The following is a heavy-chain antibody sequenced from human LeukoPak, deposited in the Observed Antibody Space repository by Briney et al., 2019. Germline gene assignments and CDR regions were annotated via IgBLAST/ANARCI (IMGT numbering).Heavy chain of an antibody. CDR1: GGSISGTLYY. J-gene: IGHJ6*02. V-gene: IGHV4-61*05. Sequence: SETLSLTCTVSGGSISGTLYYWGWIRQPPGKGLEGFGYIYYSGSTNYNLSLKSRVTISVDTSKNQFSRKLSSVTAADTAVYYCARAYDTAMVPIYYYYYGMDVWGQGTTVTVSS. D-gene: IGHD5-18*01. CDR2: IYYSGST. CDR3: ARAYDTAMVPIYYYYYGMDV.